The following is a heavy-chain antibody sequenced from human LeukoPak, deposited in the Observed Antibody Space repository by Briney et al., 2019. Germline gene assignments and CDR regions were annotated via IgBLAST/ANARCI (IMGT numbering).Heavy chain of an antibody. CDR3: AKDMGEWLFDY. CDR1: GFTFDDYA. D-gene: IGHD3-3*01. V-gene: IGHV3-43D*03. CDR2: ISWDGGST. Sequence: PGGSLRLSCAASGFTFDDYAMHWVRQAPGKGLEWVSLISWDGGSTYYADSVKGRFTISRDNSKNSLYLQMTSLRAEDTALYYCAKDMGEWLFDYWGQGTLVTVSS. J-gene: IGHJ4*02.